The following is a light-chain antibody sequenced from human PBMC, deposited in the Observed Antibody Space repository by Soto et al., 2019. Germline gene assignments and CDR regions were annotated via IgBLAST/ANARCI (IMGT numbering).Light chain of an antibody. J-gene: IGKJ5*01. CDR3: QQSYSTPI. Sequence: TSQSLAALSACVGDRVTINCRASQSISSYLNWYQQKPGKAPELLIYAASSLQSGVPSRFSGSGSGTDFTLTISSLQPEDFATYYCQQSYSTPIFGQVTRLE. CDR2: AAS. CDR1: QSISSY. V-gene: IGKV1-39*01.